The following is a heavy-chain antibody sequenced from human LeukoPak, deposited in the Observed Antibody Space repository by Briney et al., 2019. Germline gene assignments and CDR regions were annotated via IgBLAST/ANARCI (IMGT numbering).Heavy chain of an antibody. CDR2: IKQDGSEK. J-gene: IGHJ4*02. Sequence: GGSLRLSCAASGFTFSSYWMSWVRQAPGKGLEWVANIKQDGSEKYYVDSVKGRFTISRDNAKNSLYLQMNSLRAEDTAVYYCARDRAGSYSVLLSWGQGTLVTVSS. CDR3: ARDRAGSYSVLLS. V-gene: IGHV3-7*01. D-gene: IGHD1-26*01. CDR1: GFTFSSYW.